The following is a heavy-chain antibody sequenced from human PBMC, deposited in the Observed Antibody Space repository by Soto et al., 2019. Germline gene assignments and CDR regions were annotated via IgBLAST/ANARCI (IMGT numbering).Heavy chain of an antibody. Sequence: SETLSLTCTVSGGSISRGGYYWSWIRQHPGKGLEWIGYIYYSGSTYYNPSLKSRVTISVDTSKNQFSLKLSSVTAADTAVYYCARDPYGSGVFDYWGQGTLVTVSS. CDR2: IYYSGST. CDR3: ARDPYGSGVFDY. D-gene: IGHD3-10*01. CDR1: GGSISRGGYY. J-gene: IGHJ4*02. V-gene: IGHV4-31*03.